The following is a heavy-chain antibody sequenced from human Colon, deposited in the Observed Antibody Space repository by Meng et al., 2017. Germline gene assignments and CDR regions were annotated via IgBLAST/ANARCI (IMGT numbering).Heavy chain of an antibody. J-gene: IGHJ5*02. CDR2: INHSGST. V-gene: IGHV4-34*01. D-gene: IGHD6-19*01. CDR3: ARERLSSGWYGGRWFDP. CDR1: GGSFSGYY. Sequence: QLQEWVPGLLKASETLSLTCAVYGGSFSGYYWSWIRQPPGKGLELIGEINHSGSTNYNPSLKSRVTISVDTSKNQFSLKLSSVTAADTAVYYCARERLSSGWYGGRWFDPWGQGTLVTVSS.